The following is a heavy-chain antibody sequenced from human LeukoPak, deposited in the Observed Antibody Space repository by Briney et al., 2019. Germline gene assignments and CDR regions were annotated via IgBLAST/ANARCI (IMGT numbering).Heavy chain of an antibody. CDR3: AKGLREYDFWSGYAT. CDR1: GFTFFSYA. Sequence: GGSLRLSCAASGFTFFSYAMVGVRQAPGEGVDWGLNISVSGGSPNYVDSVKGRFTISRDNSKNTLFLQMNSLRAEDTALYYCAKGLREYDFWSGYATWGQGTLVTVSS. CDR2: ISVSGGSP. D-gene: IGHD3-3*01. J-gene: IGHJ5*02. V-gene: IGHV3-23*01.